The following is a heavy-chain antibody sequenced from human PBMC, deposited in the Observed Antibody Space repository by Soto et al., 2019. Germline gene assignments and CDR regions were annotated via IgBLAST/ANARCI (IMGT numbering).Heavy chain of an antibody. D-gene: IGHD3-22*01. Sequence: SETLSLTCTVSGGSISSYYWSWIRQSPGKGLEWIGYIHYSGSTNYNPSLKSRVTMSVDTSRNQFSLKLSSVTAADTAVYYCARSIDSSGYYFSNCWGQGTLVTVSS. V-gene: IGHV4-59*01. J-gene: IGHJ4*02. CDR2: IHYSGST. CDR3: ARSIDSSGYYFSNC. CDR1: GGSISSYY.